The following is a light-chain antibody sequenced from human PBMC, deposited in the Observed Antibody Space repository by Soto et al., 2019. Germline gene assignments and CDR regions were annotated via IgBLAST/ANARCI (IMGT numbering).Light chain of an antibody. CDR1: QTISRR. CDR3: QQSYSRVT. Sequence: DIQMTQSPSSLSASVGDRVTITCRASQTISRRLSWYQQKPGKAPNLLIFAASRLQSGVPSRFSGSGSGTDFTLTISSLQPEDFATYYCQQSYSRVTFGQGTKVDI. V-gene: IGKV1-39*01. J-gene: IGKJ1*01. CDR2: AAS.